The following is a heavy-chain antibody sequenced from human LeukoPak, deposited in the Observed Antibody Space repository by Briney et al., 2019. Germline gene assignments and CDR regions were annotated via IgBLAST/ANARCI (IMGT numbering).Heavy chain of an antibody. Sequence: GSLRLSCEASGFTFSAYGMSWVRQAPGKGLEWVSHISSGRSITNYADSVKGRFTISRDNAKNSVYLQMNSLKDEDTAVYYCSGGVYGYNAFDYWGQGTLVRVSS. CDR3: SGGVYGYNAFDY. V-gene: IGHV3-48*02. J-gene: IGHJ4*02. CDR2: ISSGRSIT. D-gene: IGHD5/OR15-5a*01. CDR1: GFTFSAYG.